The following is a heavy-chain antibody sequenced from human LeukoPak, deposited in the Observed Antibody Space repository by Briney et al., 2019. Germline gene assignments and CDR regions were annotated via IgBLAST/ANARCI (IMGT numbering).Heavy chain of an antibody. Sequence: ASVKVSCKASGYTFTGYYMHWVRQAPGQGLEWMGRINPNIGGTNYAQKFQGRVTMTRDTSISTAYMELSRLRSDDTAVYYCARTRPPPYGYYYYYMDVWGKGTTVTVSS. CDR1: GYTFTGYY. CDR2: INPNIGGT. V-gene: IGHV1-2*06. CDR3: ARTRPPPYGYYYYYMDV. J-gene: IGHJ6*03. D-gene: IGHD6-6*01.